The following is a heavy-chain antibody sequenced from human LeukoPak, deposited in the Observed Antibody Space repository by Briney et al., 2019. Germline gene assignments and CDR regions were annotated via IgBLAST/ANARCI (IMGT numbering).Heavy chain of an antibody. J-gene: IGHJ4*02. CDR3: ARDFEDGIDY. CDR1: GFTFSSYG. Sequence: GRSLRLSCAASGFTFSSYGMHWVRQAPGKGLEWVAVIWYDGSNKYYADSVKGRFTISRDNSKNTLYLQVNSLRAEDTAVYYCARDFEDGIDYWGQGTLVTVSS. CDR2: IWYDGSNK. D-gene: IGHD3-9*01. V-gene: IGHV3-33*01.